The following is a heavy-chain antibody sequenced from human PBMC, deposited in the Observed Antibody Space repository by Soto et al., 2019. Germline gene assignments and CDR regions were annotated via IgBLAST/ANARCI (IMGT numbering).Heavy chain of an antibody. CDR1: GYTFTSYG. D-gene: IGHD3-9*01. J-gene: IGHJ4*02. V-gene: IGHV1-18*01. CDR3: ARAPKLRYFDWLLS. CDR2: ISAYNGNT. Sequence: GGSLRLSCAASGYTFTSYGISWVRQAPGQGLEWMGWISAYNGNTNYAQKLQGRVTMTTDTSTSTAYMELRSLRSDDTAVYYCARAPKLRYFDWLLSWGQGTLVTVSS.